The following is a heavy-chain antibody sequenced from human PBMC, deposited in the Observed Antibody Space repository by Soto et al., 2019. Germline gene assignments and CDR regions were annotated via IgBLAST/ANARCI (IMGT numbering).Heavy chain of an antibody. V-gene: IGHV4-59*01. CDR2: IYYSGST. CDR1: GGSISSYY. J-gene: IGHJ4*02. D-gene: IGHD1-26*01. CDR3: ARGGWELNAPRD. Sequence: QVQLQESGPGLVKPSETLSLTCTVSGGSISSYYWSWIRQPPGKGLEWIGYIYYSGSTNYNPSLKSRVTISVDTSKNQFSLKLSSVTAADTAVYYCARGGWELNAPRDWGQGTLVTVSS.